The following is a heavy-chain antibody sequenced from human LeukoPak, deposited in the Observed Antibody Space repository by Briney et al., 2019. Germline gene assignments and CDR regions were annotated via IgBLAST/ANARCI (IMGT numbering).Heavy chain of an antibody. V-gene: IGHV4-39*01. CDR1: GGSISSSSYY. D-gene: IGHD1-26*01. Sequence: RSSETLSLTCTVSGGSISSSSYYWGWIRQPPGKGLEWIGSIYYSGSTYYNPSLKSRVTISVDTSKNQFSLKLSSVTAADTAVYYCARRGGSYRTRAAFDIWGQGTMVTVSS. J-gene: IGHJ3*02. CDR2: IYYSGST. CDR3: ARRGGSYRTRAAFDI.